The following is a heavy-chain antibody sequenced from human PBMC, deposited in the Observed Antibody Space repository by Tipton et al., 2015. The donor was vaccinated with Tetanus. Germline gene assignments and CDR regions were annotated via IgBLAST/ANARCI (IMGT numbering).Heavy chain of an antibody. Sequence: SLRLSCAASGFSFSSYGMHWVRQAPGKGLEWVSVIWYDGSDRYYADSVKGRFTISRDNSKNMLYLQMNSLRAEDTAVYYCAREADCSGGSCYSGDFDYWGQGTLVPVSS. V-gene: IGHV3-33*01. J-gene: IGHJ4*02. CDR1: GFSFSSYG. CDR2: IWYDGSDR. CDR3: AREADCSGGSCYSGDFDY. D-gene: IGHD2-15*01.